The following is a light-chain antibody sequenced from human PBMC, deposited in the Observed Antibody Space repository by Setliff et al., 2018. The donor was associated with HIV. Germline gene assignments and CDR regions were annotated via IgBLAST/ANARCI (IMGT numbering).Light chain of an antibody. Sequence: QSALTQPPSASGSPGQSVTISCTGTSSDVGGYDFVSWFQQHPGKAPKLMIYEVSNRPSGVSNRFSGSKSGNTASLTISGLQAEDEADYYCSSFGSSNTHVFGTGTKVTVL. V-gene: IGLV2-14*01. CDR3: SSFGSSNTHV. J-gene: IGLJ1*01. CDR1: SSDVGGYDF. CDR2: EVS.